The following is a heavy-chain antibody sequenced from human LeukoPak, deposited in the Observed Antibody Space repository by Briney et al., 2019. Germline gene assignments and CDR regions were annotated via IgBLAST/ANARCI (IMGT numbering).Heavy chain of an antibody. CDR3: ARAEDCSGGSCYWFDP. V-gene: IGHV1-2*02. CDR2: INPNSGGT. CDR1: GYTFTGYY. J-gene: IGHJ5*02. Sequence: ASVKVSCKASGYTFTGYYMHWVRQAPGQGLEWMGWINPNSGGTNYAQKFQGRVTMTRDTSISTAYMELSRLRSDDTAVYYCARAEDCSGGSCYWFDPWGQGTLVTVSS. D-gene: IGHD2-15*01.